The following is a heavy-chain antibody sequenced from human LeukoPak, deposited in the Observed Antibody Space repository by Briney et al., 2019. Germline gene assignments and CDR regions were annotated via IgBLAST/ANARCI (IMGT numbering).Heavy chain of an antibody. CDR1: GYSSSNYG. J-gene: IGHJ5*02. D-gene: IGHD1-14*01. CDR3: ATTLRNNPP. V-gene: IGHV1-18*01. CDR2: IHIYRGNT. Sequence: ASVKVSCKASGYSSSNYGISWVRQAPGQGLEWMGWIHIYRGNTNYAQKFQGRVTLTRDTSISTAYMELSSLTSEDTAVYYCATTLRNNPPWGQGTLVTVSS.